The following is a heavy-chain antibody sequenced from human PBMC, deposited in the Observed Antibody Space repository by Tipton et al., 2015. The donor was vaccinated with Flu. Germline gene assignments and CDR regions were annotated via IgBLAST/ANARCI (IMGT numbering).Heavy chain of an antibody. V-gene: IGHV3-7*01. Sequence: LSLTCAVSGFIFSDYWMTWVRQAPGKGPEWVANIKHDGSEKYCVESVKGRFTISRDNSKNTVYLQMNSLRAEDTAVYYCAKDKNEFYAFENWAQGTLVTVSS. CDR3: AKDKNEFYAFEN. CDR2: IKHDGSEK. D-gene: IGHD2/OR15-2a*01. CDR1: GFIFSDYW. J-gene: IGHJ4*02.